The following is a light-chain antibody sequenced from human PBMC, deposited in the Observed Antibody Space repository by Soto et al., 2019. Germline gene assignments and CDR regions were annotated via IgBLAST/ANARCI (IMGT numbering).Light chain of an antibody. CDR2: WAS. V-gene: IGKV4-1*01. Sequence: DIVMPQSPDSLAVSLGARATMNCKCSRSVLYKSNNKNHLAWYQQKPGHPPKLLIYWASTRESGVPDRFSGSGSGTDFTLTINNLQAEDVAVYYCQQFFTTPLTFGGGTKVDIK. J-gene: IGKJ4*01. CDR1: RSVLYKSNNKNH. CDR3: QQFFTTPLT.